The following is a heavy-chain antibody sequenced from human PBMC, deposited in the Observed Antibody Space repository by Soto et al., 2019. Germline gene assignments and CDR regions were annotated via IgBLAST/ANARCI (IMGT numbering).Heavy chain of an antibody. V-gene: IGHV3-23*01. CDR3: ARYCSSTSCLPYYYYYGTDV. CDR2: ISGSGGST. D-gene: IGHD2-2*01. CDR1: GFTFSSYA. J-gene: IGHJ6*02. Sequence: SWGSLRLSCAASGFTFSSYAMSWVRQAPGKGLEWVSAISGSGGSTYYADSVKGRFTISRDNSKNTLYLQMNSLRAEDTAVYYCARYCSSTSCLPYYYYYGTDVWGQGTTFTVSS.